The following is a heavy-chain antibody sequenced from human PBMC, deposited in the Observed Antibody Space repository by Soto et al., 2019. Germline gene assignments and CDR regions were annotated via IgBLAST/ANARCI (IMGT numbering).Heavy chain of an antibody. CDR3: AREQPDDFWSGPLKYYGMDV. CDR2: ISSSSSYT. D-gene: IGHD3-3*01. V-gene: IGHV3-11*06. Sequence: GGLRRSCSASGCTFRDYYMSWIRQAPGKGLEWVSYISSSSSYTNYADSVKGRFTISRDNAKNSLYLQMNSLRAEDTAVYYCAREQPDDFWSGPLKYYGMDVWGQGTTVTVSS. J-gene: IGHJ6*02. CDR1: GCTFRDYY.